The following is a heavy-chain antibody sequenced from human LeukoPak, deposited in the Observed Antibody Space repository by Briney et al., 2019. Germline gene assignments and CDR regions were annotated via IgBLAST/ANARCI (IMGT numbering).Heavy chain of an antibody. V-gene: IGHV3-7*01. CDR2: IKQDGSEK. CDR3: ARDYGGYFDY. D-gene: IGHD3-10*01. Sequence: GGSLRLSCAASGFTFSSYGMSWVRQAPGKGLEWVANIKQDGSEKYYVVSVKGRFTISRDNAKNSVYLQMNSLRAEDTAVYYCARDYGGYFDYWGQGTLVTVSS. J-gene: IGHJ4*02. CDR1: GFTFSSYG.